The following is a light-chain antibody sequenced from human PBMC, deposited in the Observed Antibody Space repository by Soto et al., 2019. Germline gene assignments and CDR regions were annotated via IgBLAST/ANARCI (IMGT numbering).Light chain of an antibody. J-gene: IGLJ1*01. Sequence: QSVLTQAPSASGTPGQSVTISCSGSSSNIGSDFVSWYQQLPGTAPKLLIYHNYQRPSGVPDRFSGSKSGTSASLAISDRLSEDEADYYCSAWDDSLSSYVFGSGTTVTVL. CDR3: SAWDDSLSSYV. CDR2: HNY. CDR1: SSNIGSDF. V-gene: IGLV1-47*01.